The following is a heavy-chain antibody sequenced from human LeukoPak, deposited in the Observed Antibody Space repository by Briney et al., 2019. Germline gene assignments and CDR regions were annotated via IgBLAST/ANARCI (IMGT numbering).Heavy chain of an antibody. Sequence: GGSLRLSCAASGFTFSSNAMSWVRQAPGKGLEWVSAISGLGGSTYYADSVTGRFTISRDNSKNTLHLQMNSLTAEDTAVYYCALDCCTGSRFDHWGQGTLITVSS. J-gene: IGHJ4*02. CDR1: GFTFSSNA. D-gene: IGHD2-8*02. CDR2: ISGLGGST. V-gene: IGHV3-23*01. CDR3: ALDCCTGSRFDH.